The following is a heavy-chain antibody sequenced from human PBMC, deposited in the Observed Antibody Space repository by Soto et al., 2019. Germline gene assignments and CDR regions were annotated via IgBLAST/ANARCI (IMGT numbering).Heavy chain of an antibody. D-gene: IGHD6-13*01. CDR2: ISSSSSTI. CDR3: ARDRQYSSSWYYFDY. J-gene: IGHJ4*02. CDR1: GFTFSSYS. V-gene: IGHV3-48*02. Sequence: GGSLRLSCAASGFTFSSYSMNWVRQAPGKGLEWVSYISSSSSTIYYADSVKGRFTISRDNAKNSLYLQMNSLRDEDTAVYYCARDRQYSSSWYYFDYWGQGTLVTVSS.